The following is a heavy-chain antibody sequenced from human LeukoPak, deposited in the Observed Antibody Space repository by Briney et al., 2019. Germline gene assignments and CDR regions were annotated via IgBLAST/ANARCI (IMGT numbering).Heavy chain of an antibody. Sequence: PSETRSLTCTVSGGSISSYYWSWIRQPPGKGLEWIGYIYYSGSTNYNPSLKSRVTISVDTSKNQFSLKLSSVTAADTAVYYCARSGYCSGGSCFFYFDYWGQGTLVTVSS. CDR2: IYYSGST. CDR1: GGSISSYY. CDR3: ARSGYCSGGSCFFYFDY. D-gene: IGHD2-15*01. J-gene: IGHJ4*02. V-gene: IGHV4-59*01.